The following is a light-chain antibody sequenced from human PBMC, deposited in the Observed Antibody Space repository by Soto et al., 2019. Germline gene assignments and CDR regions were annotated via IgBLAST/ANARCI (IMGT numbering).Light chain of an antibody. CDR1: QSISSW. V-gene: IGKV1-5*01. Sequence: DIQMTQSPSTLSASVGDRVTITCRASQSISSWLAWYQQKPGKAPKLLIYDASSLESGVPSRFNGSGSGTEFTLTISSLQPDDFATYYCQQYNSGGTFGQGTKVEIK. J-gene: IGKJ1*01. CDR2: DAS. CDR3: QQYNSGGT.